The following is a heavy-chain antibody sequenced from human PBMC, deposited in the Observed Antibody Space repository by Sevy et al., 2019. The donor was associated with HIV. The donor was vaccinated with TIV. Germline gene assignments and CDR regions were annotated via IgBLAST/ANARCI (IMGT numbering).Heavy chain of an antibody. D-gene: IGHD2-15*01. CDR3: VKSGGGNPSYWYFDL. CDR2: ISSNGGST. CDR1: VFTFSSYA. Sequence: GGSLRLSCSASVFTFSSYARHWVRQAPGKGLEYVSAISSNGGSTYYADSVKGRFTISRDNSKNTLYLQMSSLRAEDTAVYYCVKSGGGNPSYWYFDLWGRGTLVTVSS. V-gene: IGHV3-64D*06. J-gene: IGHJ2*01.